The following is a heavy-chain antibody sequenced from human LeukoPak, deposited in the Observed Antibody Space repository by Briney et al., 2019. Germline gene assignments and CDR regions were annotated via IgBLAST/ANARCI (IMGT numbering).Heavy chain of an antibody. CDR1: GGTFSSYT. D-gene: IGHD3-22*01. J-gene: IGHJ5*02. CDR2: IIPMLGIA. Sequence: ASVKVSCKASGGTFSSYTITWVRQAPGQGLEWMGMIIPMLGIANYAQKFQGRVTITADKSTSTAYMEMGSLRSEDTAVYYCARGPYYYDRSGYADTWGQGTLVTVSS. V-gene: IGHV1-69*02. CDR3: ARGPYYYDRSGYADT.